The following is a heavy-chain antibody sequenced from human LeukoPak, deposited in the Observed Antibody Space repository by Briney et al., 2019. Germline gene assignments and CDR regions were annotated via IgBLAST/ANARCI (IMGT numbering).Heavy chain of an antibody. Sequence: SVKVSCKASGGTFSGYAISWVRQAPGQGLEWMGGIIPIFGTANYAQKFQGRVTITADESTSTAYMELSSLRSEDTAVYYCARGRGIAAAGTLGYWAQGTLVTVSS. CDR3: ARGRGIAAAGTLGY. CDR1: GGTFSGYA. D-gene: IGHD6-13*01. CDR2: IIPIFGTA. V-gene: IGHV1-69*13. J-gene: IGHJ4*01.